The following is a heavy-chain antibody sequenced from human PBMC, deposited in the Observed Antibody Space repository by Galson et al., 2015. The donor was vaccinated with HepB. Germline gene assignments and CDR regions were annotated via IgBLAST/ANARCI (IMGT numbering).Heavy chain of an antibody. D-gene: IGHD6-6*01. Sequence: SLRLSCAASGFTFSSYAMSWVRQAPGKWLEWVSAISGSGGSTYYADSVKGRFTISRDNSKNSLYLQMNSLRTEDTALYYCAKGDPYSSWIDYWGQGTLVTVSS. CDR3: AKGDPYSSWIDY. J-gene: IGHJ4*02. CDR2: ISGSGGST. V-gene: IGHV3-23*01. CDR1: GFTFSSYA.